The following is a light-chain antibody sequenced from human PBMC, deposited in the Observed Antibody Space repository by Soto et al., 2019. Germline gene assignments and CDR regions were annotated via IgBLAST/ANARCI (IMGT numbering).Light chain of an antibody. CDR1: QSVGSN. CDR2: GAS. J-gene: IGKJ3*01. Sequence: EIVLTQSPATLSVSPGERATLSCRASQSVGSNLAWYQQKPGQAPSLLIYGASTRATAFPARFSGSGSGTEFTLTISSLQSEDFAVYFCQQYQNWPLTFG. CDR3: QQYQNWPLT. V-gene: IGKV3-15*01.